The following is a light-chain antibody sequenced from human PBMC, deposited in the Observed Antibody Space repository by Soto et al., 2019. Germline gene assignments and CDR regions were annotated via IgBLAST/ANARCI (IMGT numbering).Light chain of an antibody. CDR1: QSFSRN. Sequence: EIVMTQSPATLSVSPGERATLSCRANQSFSRNLVWYQQKPGQAPRLLIYGASTRATGIPDRFSGSGSGTEFTLTIDSLQSEDFAVYFCQQYSYWPRTFGQGTKVDIK. CDR3: QQYSYWPRT. J-gene: IGKJ1*01. V-gene: IGKV3-15*01. CDR2: GAS.